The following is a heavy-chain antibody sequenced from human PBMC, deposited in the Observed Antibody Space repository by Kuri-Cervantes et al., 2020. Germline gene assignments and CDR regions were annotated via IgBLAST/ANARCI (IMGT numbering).Heavy chain of an antibody. CDR3: ATSTYSGLLYYYLDV. D-gene: IGHD5-12*01. V-gene: IGHV4-34*01. CDR1: GGSFGGYY. Sequence: QTLSLTCAEYGGSFGGYYWSWIRQRPGKGLEWMGEINHRRITKYNRSLKSRVTISIDTSKNKFTLRLSSVTAADTAIYYCATSTYSGLLYYYLDVWGKGTTVTVSS. CDR2: INHRRIT. J-gene: IGHJ6*03.